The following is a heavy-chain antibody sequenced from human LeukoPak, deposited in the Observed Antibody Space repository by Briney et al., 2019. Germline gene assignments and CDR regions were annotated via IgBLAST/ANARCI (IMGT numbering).Heavy chain of an antibody. CDR1: GFTFSSYG. CDR3: AKASQWLAPFDY. Sequence: GGSLRLSCAASGFTFSSYGMGWVRQAPGKGLEWVSAITGNGANTFYADSVKGRFTISRDNSKNTLYLQMNSLRAEDTAVYYCAKASQWLAPFDYWGQGTLVTVSS. CDR2: ITGNGANT. V-gene: IGHV3-23*01. J-gene: IGHJ4*02. D-gene: IGHD6-19*01.